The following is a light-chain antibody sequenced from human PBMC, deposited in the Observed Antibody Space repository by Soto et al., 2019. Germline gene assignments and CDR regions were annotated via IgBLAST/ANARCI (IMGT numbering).Light chain of an antibody. Sequence: EIVLTQSPGTLSLSPGVRATLSCRASQSVSSSYLAWYQQKPGQAPRLLIYGASSRATGIPDRFSVSGSGTDFTLTISRLEPEDFAVYYCQQYGSSPETFGQGTKVEIK. CDR1: QSVSSSY. CDR2: GAS. CDR3: QQYGSSPET. J-gene: IGKJ1*01. V-gene: IGKV3-20*01.